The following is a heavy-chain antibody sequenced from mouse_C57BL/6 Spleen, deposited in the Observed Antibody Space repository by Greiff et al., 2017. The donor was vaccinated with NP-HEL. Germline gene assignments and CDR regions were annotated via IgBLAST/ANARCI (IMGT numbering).Heavy chain of an antibody. CDR2: IDPANGNT. V-gene: IGHV14-3*01. CDR3: ASFTTVVAKDWYFDV. J-gene: IGHJ1*03. Sequence: VQLQQSVAELVRPGASVKLSCTASGFNIKNTYMHWVKQRPEQGLEWIGRIDPANGNTKYAPKFQGKATITADTSSNTAYLQLSSLTSEDTAIYYCASFTTVVAKDWYFDVWGTGTTVTVSS. D-gene: IGHD1-1*01. CDR1: GFNIKNTY.